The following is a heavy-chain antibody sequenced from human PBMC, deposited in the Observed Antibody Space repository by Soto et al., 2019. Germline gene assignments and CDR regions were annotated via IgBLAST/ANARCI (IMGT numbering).Heavy chain of an antibody. CDR3: AAELGFGKLSVV. J-gene: IGHJ6*02. D-gene: IGHD3-10*01. CDR1: GDTFKNCV. Sequence: QVQGVQSGVEVRRPGSSVKVSSKASGDTFKNCVISWVRQAPGQGLEWMGGIIPLFGTTDFAQRFQGRLTITTAESTTTAYMELSRLRSEETATYYCAAELGFGKLSVVWGQGTTVIVSS. V-gene: IGHV1-69*01. CDR2: IIPLFGTT.